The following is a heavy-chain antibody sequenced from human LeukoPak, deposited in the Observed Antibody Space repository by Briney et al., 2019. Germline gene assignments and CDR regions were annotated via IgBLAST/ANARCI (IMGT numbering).Heavy chain of an antibody. J-gene: IGHJ4*02. Sequence: PSETLSLTCTVSGGSISSCYWSWIRQPPGKGLEWIGYIYYSGSTNYNPSLKSRVTISVDKSNNQFSLKLTSVTAADTAVYYCARLRQLDIDYWGQGTLVSVSS. V-gene: IGHV4-59*12. CDR1: GGSISSCY. D-gene: IGHD6-6*01. CDR3: ARLRQLDIDY. CDR2: IYYSGST.